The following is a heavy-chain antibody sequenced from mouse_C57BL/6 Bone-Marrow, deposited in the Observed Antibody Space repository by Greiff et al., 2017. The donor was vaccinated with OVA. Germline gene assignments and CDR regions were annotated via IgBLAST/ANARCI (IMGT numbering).Heavy chain of an antibody. CDR1: GYTFTSYW. Sequence: QVQLQQPGAELVRPGSSVKLSCKASGYTFTSYWMDWVKPRPGQGLEWIGNIYPSDSETHYNQKFKDKATLTVDKSSSTAYMQLSSLTSEDSAVYYCVNCHWYFDVWGTGTTVTVSS. D-gene: IGHD4-1*01. CDR3: VNCHWYFDV. V-gene: IGHV1-61*01. CDR2: IYPSDSET. J-gene: IGHJ1*03.